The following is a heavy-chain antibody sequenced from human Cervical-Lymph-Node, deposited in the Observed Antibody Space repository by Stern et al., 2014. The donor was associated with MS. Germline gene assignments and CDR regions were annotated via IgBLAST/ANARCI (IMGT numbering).Heavy chain of an antibody. CDR3: VKDRGESHISAFNIY. CDR1: GFTFSSYA. V-gene: IGHV3-64D*06. J-gene: IGHJ4*02. CDR2: ITSNGDTT. D-gene: IGHD3-10*01. Sequence: EVQLVESGGGLVQPGGSLRLSCSASGFTFSSYALHWVRQAPGRGLEYLAAITSNGDTTYYADSVKGRFTISRDNSKSTLYLQMSSLRTEDTAVYYCVKDRGESHISAFNIYWGQGTLVTVSS.